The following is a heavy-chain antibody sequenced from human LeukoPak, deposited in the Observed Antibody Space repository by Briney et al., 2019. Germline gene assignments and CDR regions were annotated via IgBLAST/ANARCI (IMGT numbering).Heavy chain of an antibody. CDR3: AKDAPTYIATTGPEDY. D-gene: IGHD6-13*01. V-gene: IGHV3-23*01. CDR1: GFTFSSYA. J-gene: IGHJ4*02. CDR2: ISGSGGST. Sequence: AGGSLRLSCAASGFTFSSYAMSWVRRAPGKGLEWVSVISGSGGSTYYADSVKGRFTISRDNSKNTLYLQMNSLRDEDTAVYYCAKDAPTYIATTGPEDYWGQGTLVTVSS.